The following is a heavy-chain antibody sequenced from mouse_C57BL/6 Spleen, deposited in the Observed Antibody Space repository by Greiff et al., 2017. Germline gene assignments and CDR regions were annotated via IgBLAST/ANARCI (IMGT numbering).Heavy chain of an antibody. V-gene: IGHV1-74*01. CDR3: ATGRFAY. CDR2: IHPSDSDT. CDR1: GYTFTSYW. J-gene: IGHJ3*01. Sequence: QVHVKQPGAELVKPGASVKVSCKASGYTFTSYWMHWVKQRPGQGLEWIGRIHPSDSDTNYNQKFKGKATLTVDKSSSTAYMQLSSLTSEDSAVYYCATGRFAYWGQGTLVTVSA.